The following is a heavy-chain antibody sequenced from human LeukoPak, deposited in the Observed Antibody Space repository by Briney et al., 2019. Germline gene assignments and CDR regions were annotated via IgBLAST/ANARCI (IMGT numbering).Heavy chain of an antibody. Sequence: GGSLRLSCAASGFTFSSYEMNWVRQAPGKGLEWVSYISTSGSPIDYGNSVKGRFTISRDNAKNSLYLQMNGLRAEDTALYYCARRGFYDTSGYLFDYWGQGTLVTVSS. CDR2: ISTSGSPI. V-gene: IGHV3-48*03. D-gene: IGHD3-22*01. CDR3: ARRGFYDTSGYLFDY. J-gene: IGHJ4*02. CDR1: GFTFSSYE.